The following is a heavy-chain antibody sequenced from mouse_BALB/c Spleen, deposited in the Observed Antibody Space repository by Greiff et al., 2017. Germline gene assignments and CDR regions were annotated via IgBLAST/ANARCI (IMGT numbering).Heavy chain of an antibody. Sequence: VHVKQSGAELVKPGASVKLSCTASGFNIKDTYMHWVKQRPEQGLEWIGRIDPANGNTKYDPKFQGKATITADTSSNTAYLQLSSLTSEDTAVYYCARGRGDWGQGTLVTVSA. V-gene: IGHV14-3*02. CDR1: GFNIKDTY. CDR3: ARGRGD. CDR2: IDPANGNT. J-gene: IGHJ3*01.